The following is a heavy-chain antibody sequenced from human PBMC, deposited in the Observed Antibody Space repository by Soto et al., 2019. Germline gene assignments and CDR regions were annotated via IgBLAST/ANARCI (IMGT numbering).Heavy chain of an antibody. Sequence: PGGSLRLSCAASGFTFSSYSMNWVRQAPGKGLEWVPSISSSSSYIYYADSVKGRFTISRDNAKNSLYLQMNSLRAEDTAVYYCARLRQSSSFENYYYYGMDVDPNGMDVWGQGTTVTVSS. D-gene: IGHD4-17*01. J-gene: IGHJ6*02. CDR3: ARLRQSSSFENYYYYGMDVDPNGMDV. CDR2: ISSSSSYI. CDR1: GFTFSSYS. V-gene: IGHV3-21*01.